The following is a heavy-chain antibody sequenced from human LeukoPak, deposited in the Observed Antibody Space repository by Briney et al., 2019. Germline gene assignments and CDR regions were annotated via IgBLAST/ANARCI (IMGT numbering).Heavy chain of an antibody. CDR2: IIPILGIA. Sequence: SVKVSCKASGGTFSSYAISWVRQAPGQGLEWMGRIIPILGIANYAQKFQGRVTITADKSTSTAYMELSSLRSEDTAVYYCARVLWGTTGPPLGYWAKEPLVPVPS. D-gene: IGHD1-7*01. CDR1: GGTFSSYA. J-gene: IGHJ4*02. CDR3: ARVLWGTTGPPLGY. V-gene: IGHV1-69*04.